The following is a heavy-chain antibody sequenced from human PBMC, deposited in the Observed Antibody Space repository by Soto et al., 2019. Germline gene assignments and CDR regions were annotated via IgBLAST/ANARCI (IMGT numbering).Heavy chain of an antibody. CDR1: GFTFSDYG. CDR2: IRGSAGNT. V-gene: IGHV3-23*01. J-gene: IGHJ5*02. CDR3: AKPLWFGESVFDP. D-gene: IGHD3-10*01. Sequence: EVQLSQSGGGLVQPGGSLRLSGAASGFTFSDYGMSWVRQAPGKGLEWVSTIRGSAGNTYYVDSVKGRFTISRDDSTNTVYLQMNSLRAEDTAVYYCAKPLWFGESVFDPWGQGTLVIVSS.